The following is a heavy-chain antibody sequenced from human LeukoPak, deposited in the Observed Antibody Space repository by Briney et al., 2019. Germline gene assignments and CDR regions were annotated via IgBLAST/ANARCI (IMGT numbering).Heavy chain of an antibody. Sequence: ASVKVSCKASGGTFSSYAISWVRQAPGQGLEWMGGIIPIFGTANYAQKFQGRVTITADESTSTAYMELSSLRSEDTAVYYCARDYGDFAGPIFDYWGQGTLVTVSS. J-gene: IGHJ4*02. D-gene: IGHD4-17*01. CDR2: IIPIFGTA. CDR3: ARDYGDFAGPIFDY. CDR1: GGTFSSYA. V-gene: IGHV1-69*01.